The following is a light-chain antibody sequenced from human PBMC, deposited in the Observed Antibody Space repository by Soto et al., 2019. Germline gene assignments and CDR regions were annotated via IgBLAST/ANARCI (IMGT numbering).Light chain of an antibody. CDR3: YSAADNTVV. CDR2: KDS. V-gene: IGLV3-27*01. CDR1: VLAKKY. Sequence: SYELTQPSSVSVSPGQTARITCSGDVLAKKYVRWFQQKPGQAPVVVIYKDSERPSGIPERFSGSSSGTTVTLTISGAQVEDEADYYCYSAADNTVVFGGGTKLTVL. J-gene: IGLJ2*01.